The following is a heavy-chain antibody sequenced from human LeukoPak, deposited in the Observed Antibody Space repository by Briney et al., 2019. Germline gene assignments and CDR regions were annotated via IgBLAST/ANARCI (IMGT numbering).Heavy chain of an antibody. V-gene: IGHV1-69*15. CDR1: GGTFSRYA. CDR2: IIPIFGTA. D-gene: IGHD2-15*01. J-gene: IGHJ5*02. Sequence: ASVKVSCKASGGTFSRYAISWVRQAPGQGLEWMGRIIPIFGTANYAQRFQGRVTITPDESTSTAYMELSSLRSEDTAVYYCARGGVAATRLATLNWFDPWGQGTLVTVSS. CDR3: ARGGVAATRLATLNWFDP.